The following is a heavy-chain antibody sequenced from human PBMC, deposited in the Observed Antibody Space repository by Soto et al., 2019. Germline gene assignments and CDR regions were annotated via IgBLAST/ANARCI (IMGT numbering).Heavy chain of an antibody. V-gene: IGHV4-59*01. Sequence: QVQLQESGPGLVKPSGTLSLTCSVSGVSISSYYWSWIRQPPGKGLEWIGYIYYSGSTNYNPSLKIRVTISVDTPQNQFSLKLSSVTAADTAMYYCARVWGMATIAFDLWGRGTLVTVSS. D-gene: IGHD3-16*01. CDR3: ARVWGMATIAFDL. CDR2: IYYSGST. CDR1: GVSISSYY. J-gene: IGHJ2*01.